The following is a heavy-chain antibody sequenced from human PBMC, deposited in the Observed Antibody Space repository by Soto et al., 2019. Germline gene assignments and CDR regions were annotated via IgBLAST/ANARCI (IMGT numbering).Heavy chain of an antibody. V-gene: IGHV4-4*07. D-gene: IGHD6-6*01. CDR1: GGSISSYY. J-gene: IGHJ5*02. Sequence: SETLSLTCTVSGGSISSYYWSWIRQPAGKGLEWIGRIYTSGSTNYNPSLKSRVTMSVDTSKNQFSLKLSSVTAADTAVYYCERKYRRSSLGWFDTWGQGTLVTVSS. CDR3: ERKYRRSSLGWFDT. CDR2: IYTSGST.